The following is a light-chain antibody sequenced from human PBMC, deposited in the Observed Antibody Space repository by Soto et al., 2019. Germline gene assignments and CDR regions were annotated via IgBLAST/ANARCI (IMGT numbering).Light chain of an antibody. CDR1: SSDVGGYNY. V-gene: IGLV2-14*01. CDR3: SSSTSSDTLL. CDR2: EVS. Sequence: QSALPQPASVSGSPGQSITISCTGTSSDVGGYNYVSWYQQHPGKAPKLMIYEVSNRPSGVSNRFSGSKSGNTAPLTISGLQAEDEADYYCSSSTSSDTLLFVGGTQLTVL. J-gene: IGLJ2*01.